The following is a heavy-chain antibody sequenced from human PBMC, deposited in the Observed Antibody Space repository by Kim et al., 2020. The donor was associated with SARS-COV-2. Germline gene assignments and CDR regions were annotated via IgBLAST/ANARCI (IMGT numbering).Heavy chain of an antibody. CDR3: ARLGDSILSIAARPEPFDY. CDR1: GYSFTSYW. J-gene: IGHJ4*02. V-gene: IGHV5-10-1*01. Sequence: GESLKISCKGSGYSFTSYWISWVRQMPGKGLEWMGRIDPSDSYTNYSPSFQGHVTISADKSISTAYLQWSSLKASDTAMYYCARLGDSILSIAARPEPFDYWGQGTLVTVSS. D-gene: IGHD6-6*01. CDR2: IDPSDSYT.